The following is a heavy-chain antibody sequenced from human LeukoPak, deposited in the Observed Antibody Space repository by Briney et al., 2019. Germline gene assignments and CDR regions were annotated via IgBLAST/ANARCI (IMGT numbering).Heavy chain of an antibody. Sequence: SETLSLTCTVSGGSISSSSYYWSWIRQPAGKGLEWIGRIYTSGSTNYNPSLKSRVTMSVDTSKNQFSLKLSSVTAADTAVYYCARDLFWSGYQYDAFDIWGQGTMVTVSS. CDR1: GGSISSSSYY. CDR3: ARDLFWSGYQYDAFDI. D-gene: IGHD3-3*01. V-gene: IGHV4-61*02. CDR2: IYTSGST. J-gene: IGHJ3*02.